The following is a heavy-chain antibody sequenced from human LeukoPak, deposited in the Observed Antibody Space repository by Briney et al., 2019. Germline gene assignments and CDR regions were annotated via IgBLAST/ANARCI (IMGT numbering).Heavy chain of an antibody. CDR2: ISWNSGNI. CDR3: AKDIEATKGGTFDY. D-gene: IGHD3-16*01. CDR1: GFTFDDYA. Sequence: GRSLRLSCAASGFTFDDYAMHWVRQAPGKGLEWVSGISWNSGNIGYADSVKGRFTISRDNAKNSLYLQMNSLRAEDTALYYCAKDIEATKGGTFDYWGQGTLVTVSS. V-gene: IGHV3-9*01. J-gene: IGHJ4*02.